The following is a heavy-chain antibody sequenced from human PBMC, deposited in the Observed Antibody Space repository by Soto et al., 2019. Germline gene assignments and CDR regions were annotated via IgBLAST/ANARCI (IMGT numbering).Heavy chain of an antibody. V-gene: IGHV1-69*12. D-gene: IGHD5-18*01. J-gene: IGHJ6*02. Sequence: QVQLVQSGAEVKKPGSSVKVSCKASGGTFSSYAISWVRQAPGQGLEWMGGIIPIFGTANYAQKFQGRVTITADESTSTAYMELSSLRSEDTAVYYCARAQYGAMATHYYGMDVWGQGTTVTVSS. CDR3: ARAQYGAMATHYYGMDV. CDR2: IIPIFGTA. CDR1: GGTFSSYA.